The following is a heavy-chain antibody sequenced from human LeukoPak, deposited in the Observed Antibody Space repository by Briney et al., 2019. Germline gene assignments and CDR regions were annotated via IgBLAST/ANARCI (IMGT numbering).Heavy chain of an antibody. V-gene: IGHV3-9*01. Sequence: GGSLRLSCVTSGFTFDDNVMHWVRQFPGKGLEWVAGINWNGDKSAYADSVQGRFTISRDNAKNSLYLQMNSLTIEDTAFYYCARDLGLTLTPSSLEDWGQGTLVAVSS. CDR2: INWNGDKS. CDR1: GFTFDDNV. D-gene: IGHD1-1*01. J-gene: IGHJ4*02. CDR3: ARDLGLTLTPSSLED.